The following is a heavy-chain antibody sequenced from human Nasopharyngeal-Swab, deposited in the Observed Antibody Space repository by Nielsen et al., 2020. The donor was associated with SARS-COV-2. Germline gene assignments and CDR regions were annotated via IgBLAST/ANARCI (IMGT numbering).Heavy chain of an antibody. CDR1: GGSFSGYY. J-gene: IGHJ6*02. CDR3: ARGGRSSPAVPAAMWGFYYYYGMDV. CDR2: INHSGST. V-gene: IGHV4-34*01. Sequence: SQTLSLTCAVYGGSFSGYYWSWIRQPPGKGLEWIGEINHSGSTNYNPSLKSRVTISVDTSKNQFSLKLSSVTAADTAVYYCARGGRSSPAVPAAMWGFYYYYGMDVWGQGTTVTVSS. D-gene: IGHD2-2*01.